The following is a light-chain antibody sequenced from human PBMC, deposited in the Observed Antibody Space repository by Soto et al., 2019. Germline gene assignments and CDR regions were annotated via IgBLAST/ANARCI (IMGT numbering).Light chain of an antibody. J-gene: IGKJ5*01. Sequence: DIQMTQSPSSLSAFVGDTVTITCRASQDISNYLAWFQQKPGKAPKSLIYGAFSLQSGVPSKFSGSGSETEFTLTISSLQPEDFATYCCQQYDSIPITFGQGTRLEIK. CDR1: QDISNY. CDR3: QQYDSIPIT. CDR2: GAF. V-gene: IGKV1-16*02.